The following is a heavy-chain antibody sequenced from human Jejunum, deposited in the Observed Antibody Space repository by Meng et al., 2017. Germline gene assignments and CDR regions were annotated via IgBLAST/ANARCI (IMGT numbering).Heavy chain of an antibody. D-gene: IGHD1-14*01. CDR1: GFSLTTSGMR. CDR3: ARMRPGYNTGGDVFDV. CDR2: IDWDDDK. Sequence: SGPTLVKPPQTLTLTCTFSGFSLTTSGMRVSWIRQPPGKALEWLARIDWDDDKFYSASLRTRLTISKDTSKNQVVLTVTNMDPVDTSTYYCARMRPGYNTGGDVFDVWGQGTMVTVSS. J-gene: IGHJ3*01. V-gene: IGHV2-70*04.